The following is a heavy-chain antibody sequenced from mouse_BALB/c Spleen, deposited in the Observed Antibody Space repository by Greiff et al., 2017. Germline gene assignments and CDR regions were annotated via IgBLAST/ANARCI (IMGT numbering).Heavy chain of an antibody. CDR3: ARVTGTYDYAMDY. D-gene: IGHD4-1*01. Sequence: EVHLVESGGGLVQPGGSRKLSCAASGFTFGSFGMHWVRQAPEKGLEWVAYISSGSSTIYYADTVKGRFTISRDNPKNTLFLQMTSLRSEDTAMYYCARVTGTYDYAMDYWGQGTSVTVSS. CDR2: ISSGSSTI. V-gene: IGHV5-17*02. CDR1: GFTFGSFG. J-gene: IGHJ4*01.